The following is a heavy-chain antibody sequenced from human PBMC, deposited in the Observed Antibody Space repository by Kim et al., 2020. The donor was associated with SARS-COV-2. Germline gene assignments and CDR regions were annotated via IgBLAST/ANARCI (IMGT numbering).Heavy chain of an antibody. J-gene: IGHJ4*02. CDR3: ARGSQLWGSDNY. CDR2: IYYSGST. Sequence: SETLSLTCTVSGGSISSYYGSWIRQPPGKGLEWIGYIYYSGSTNYNPSLKSRVTISVDTSKNQFSLKLSSVTAADTAVYYCARGSQLWGSDNYWGQGTLVTVSS. V-gene: IGHV4-59*13. D-gene: IGHD5-18*01. CDR1: GGSISSYY.